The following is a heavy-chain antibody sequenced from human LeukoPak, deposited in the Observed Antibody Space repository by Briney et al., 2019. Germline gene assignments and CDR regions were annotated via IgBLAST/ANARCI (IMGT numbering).Heavy chain of an antibody. J-gene: IGHJ3*02. CDR2: IYYSGST. Sequence: SETLSLTCTVSGGSISSYYWSWIRQPPGKGLEWIGYIYYSGSTNYNPSLKSRVTISVDTSKNQFSLKLSSVTAADTAVYYCARQYGSGTNDAFDIWGQGTMVTVSS. CDR3: ARQYGSGTNDAFDI. CDR1: GGSISSYY. V-gene: IGHV4-59*08. D-gene: IGHD3-10*01.